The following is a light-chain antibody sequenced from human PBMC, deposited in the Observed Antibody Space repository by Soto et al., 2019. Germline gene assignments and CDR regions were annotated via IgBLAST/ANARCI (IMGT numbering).Light chain of an antibody. CDR1: QSISSW. V-gene: IGKV1-5*01. CDR3: QQSYNSPVT. J-gene: IGKJ5*01. CDR2: DAS. Sequence: DIQMTQSPSTLSASVGDRVTITCRASQSISSWLAWYQQKPGKAPKVLIYDASSLESGVPSRFSGSGSGTDFTLTVNSLQPDDFATYYCQQSYNSPVTFGQGTRLEIK.